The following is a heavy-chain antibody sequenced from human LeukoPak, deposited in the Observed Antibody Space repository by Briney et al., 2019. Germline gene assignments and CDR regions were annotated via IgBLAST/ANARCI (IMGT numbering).Heavy chain of an antibody. D-gene: IGHD3-10*01. CDR2: ISSSGSTI. CDR3: AKRVRYGSGNYHFDH. Sequence: GGSLRLSCAASGFTFSDYYMSWIRQAPGKGLEWVSYISSSGSTIYYADSVKGRFTISRDNAKNSLYLQMNSLTAEDTAVYYCAKRVRYGSGNYHFDHWGQGTLVTVSS. V-gene: IGHV3-11*01. J-gene: IGHJ4*02. CDR1: GFTFSDYY.